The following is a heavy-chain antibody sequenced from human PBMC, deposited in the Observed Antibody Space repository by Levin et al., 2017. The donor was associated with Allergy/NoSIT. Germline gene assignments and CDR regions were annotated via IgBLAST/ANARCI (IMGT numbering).Heavy chain of an antibody. Sequence: NSSETLSLTCTVSGGSISSSTYYWGWIRQPPGKGLEWIGSIYDSDNTYYNPSLKSRVTISVDTSKNQFSLKLSSVTAADTAVYYCARQIGYRAAGGTQTGRYYFDYWGQGTLVTVSS. CDR3: ARQIGYRAAGGTQTGRYYFDY. CDR2: IYDSDNT. V-gene: IGHV4-39*01. D-gene: IGHD6-13*01. J-gene: IGHJ4*02. CDR1: GGSISSSTYY.